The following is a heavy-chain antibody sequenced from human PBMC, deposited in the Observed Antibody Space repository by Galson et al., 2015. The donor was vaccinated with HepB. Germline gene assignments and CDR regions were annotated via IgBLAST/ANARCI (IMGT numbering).Heavy chain of an antibody. CDR2: IYNSGST. J-gene: IGHJ5*02. CDR1: GASISSHY. V-gene: IGHV4-59*11. D-gene: IGHD1-7*01. CDR3: ARTEANWTYVWFAP. Sequence: ETLSLTCTVSGASISSHYWSWIRQPPGKGLEWIGYIYNSGSTNYNPSLKSRVTMSVDTSKSQFSLKLTSMTAADTAVYYCARTEANWTYVWFAPWGQGTLVTVSS.